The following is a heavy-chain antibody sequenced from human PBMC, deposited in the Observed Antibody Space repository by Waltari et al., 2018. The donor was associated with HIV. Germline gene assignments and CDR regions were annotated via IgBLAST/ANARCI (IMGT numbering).Heavy chain of an antibody. V-gene: IGHV3-48*01. CDR3: ARDFRDFSGNWGFDS. CDR1: GFSFSRHT. J-gene: IGHJ4*02. D-gene: IGHD3-10*01. Sequence: EGQVQESGGGFIQPGGSLRLSCAASGFSFSRHTMTWVGQVPGKGLEWISYITSGSEFIYYADAVKGRFNISRDNAASSLYLQMNSLRGEDMAVYYCARDFRDFSGNWGFDSWGQGTLVTVSS. CDR2: ITSGSEFI.